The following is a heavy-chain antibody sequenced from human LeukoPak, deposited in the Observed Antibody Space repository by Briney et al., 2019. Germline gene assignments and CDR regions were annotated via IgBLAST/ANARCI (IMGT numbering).Heavy chain of an antibody. V-gene: IGHV3-23*01. CDR2: ISFSGTNT. D-gene: IGHD6-25*01. J-gene: IGHJ5*02. CDR3: AKEVKAATNWFDP. Sequence: PGESLRLSCAASGFTFSSYAMSWVRQAPGKGLEWDSAISFSGTNTYYADSVKGRFTISRDNLKNTLYLQMNSLGAEDTAVYFCAKEVKAATNWFDPSGQGTLVTVSS. CDR1: GFTFSSYA.